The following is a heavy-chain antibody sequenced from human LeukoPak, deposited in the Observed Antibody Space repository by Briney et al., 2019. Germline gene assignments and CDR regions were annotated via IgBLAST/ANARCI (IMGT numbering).Heavy chain of an antibody. CDR3: ARVSGATPHMDV. V-gene: IGHV1-2*02. Sequence: GASVKVSCKASGYTFTGYYMHWVRQAPGQGLEWMGWINPNSGGTNYAQKFQGRVTMTRDTSINTAYMELSRLRSDDTAVYYCARVSGATPHMDVWGQGTTVTVSS. CDR1: GYTFTGYY. CDR2: INPNSGGT. D-gene: IGHD3-10*01. J-gene: IGHJ6*02.